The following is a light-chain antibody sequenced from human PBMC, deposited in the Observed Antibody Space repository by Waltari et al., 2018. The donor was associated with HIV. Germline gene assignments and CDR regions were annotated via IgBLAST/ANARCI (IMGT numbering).Light chain of an antibody. V-gene: IGLV4-60*03. CDR3: GTWDQNVRV. CDR2: VEPTGMF. Sequence: QPVLTQSSSVYGFLGSSVNLTCTLSAGYQPYVLARHHQRPGRVPRFLMKVEPTGMFNRGNGLSQRFSDSAFRGERTLTIANVQADDEAEYICGTWDQNVRVVGGGTRLTVL. J-gene: IGLJ2*01. CDR1: AGYQPYV.